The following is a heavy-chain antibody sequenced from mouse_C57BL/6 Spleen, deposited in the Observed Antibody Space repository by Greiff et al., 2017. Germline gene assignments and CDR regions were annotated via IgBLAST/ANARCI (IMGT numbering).Heavy chain of an antibody. CDR3: ARDRGITTVGYAMDY. V-gene: IGHV3-6*01. D-gene: IGHD1-1*01. CDR1: GYSITSGYY. CDR2: ISYDGSN. Sequence: VQLQQSGPGLVKPSQSLSLTCSVTGYSITSGYYWNWIRQFPGNKLEWMGYISYDGSNNYNPSLKNRISITRDTSKNQFFLKLNSVTTEDTATYYCARDRGITTVGYAMDYWGQGTSVTVSS. J-gene: IGHJ4*01.